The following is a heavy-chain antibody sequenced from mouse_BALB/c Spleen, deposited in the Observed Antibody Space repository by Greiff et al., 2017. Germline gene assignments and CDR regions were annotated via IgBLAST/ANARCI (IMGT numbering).Heavy chain of an antibody. J-gene: IGHJ4*01. Sequence: DVMLVESGGGLVKPGGSLKLSCAASGFTFSSYAMSWVRQSPEKRLEWVAEISSGGSYTYYPDTVTGRFTISRDNAKNTLYLEMSSLRSEDTAMYYCAYYDYDDAMDYWGQGTSVTVSS. CDR3: AYYDYDDAMDY. D-gene: IGHD2-4*01. CDR1: GFTFSSYA. V-gene: IGHV5-9-4*01. CDR2: ISSGGSYT.